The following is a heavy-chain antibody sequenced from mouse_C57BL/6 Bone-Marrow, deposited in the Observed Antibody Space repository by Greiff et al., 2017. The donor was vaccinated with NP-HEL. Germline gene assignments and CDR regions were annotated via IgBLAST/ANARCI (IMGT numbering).Heavy chain of an antibody. V-gene: IGHV1-72*01. Sequence: QVQLKQPGAELVKPGASVKLSCKASGYTFTSYWMHWVKQRPGRGLEWIGRIDPNSGGTKYNEKFKSKATLTVDKPSSTAYMQLSSLTSEDSAVYYCARSDYYYGSSYDGFAYWGQGTLVTVSA. CDR3: ARSDYYYGSSYDGFAY. J-gene: IGHJ3*01. D-gene: IGHD1-1*01. CDR2: IDPNSGGT. CDR1: GYTFTSYW.